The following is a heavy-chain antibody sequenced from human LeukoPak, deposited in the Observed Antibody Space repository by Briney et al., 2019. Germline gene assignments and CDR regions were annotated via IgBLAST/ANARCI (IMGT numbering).Heavy chain of an antibody. CDR2: INPNSGGT. D-gene: IGHD2-15*01. CDR1: GYTFTGYY. Sequence: ASVKVSYKASGYTFTGYYTHWVRQAPGQGLEWMGWINPNSGGTNYAQKFQGRVTMTRDTSISTAYMELSRLRSDDTAVYYCARASSDIVVVVALDYWGQGTLVTVSS. J-gene: IGHJ4*02. CDR3: ARASSDIVVVVALDY. V-gene: IGHV1-2*02.